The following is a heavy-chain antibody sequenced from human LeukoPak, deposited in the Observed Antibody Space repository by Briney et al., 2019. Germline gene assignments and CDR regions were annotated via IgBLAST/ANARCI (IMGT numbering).Heavy chain of an antibody. V-gene: IGHV3-21*01. J-gene: IGHJ4*02. CDR1: GFTFKSYT. D-gene: IGHD4-17*01. CDR2: INKASDYI. CDR3: ARYYDYGDYGNDY. Sequence: GGSLRLSCAASGFTFKSYTMIWVRQAPGKGLEWVSSINKASDYIHYADSVKGRFTISRDNAKNSLYLQMNSLRAEDTAVYYCARYYDYGDYGNDYWGQGTLVTVSS.